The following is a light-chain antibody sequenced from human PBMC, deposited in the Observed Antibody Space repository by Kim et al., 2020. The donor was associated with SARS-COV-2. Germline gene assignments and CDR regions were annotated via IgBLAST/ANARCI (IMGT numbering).Light chain of an antibody. J-gene: IGLJ2*01. CDR2: VNN. CDR1: KSNIGKNY. Sequence: GQKVTILCSGSKSNIGKNYVSWYQQLPRTPPKLLIYVNNKRPAGIPDRFSGSKSGTSATLDITGLQTGDEADYYCGTFDTSLIAVVFGGGTQLTVL. CDR3: GTFDTSLIAVV. V-gene: IGLV1-51*01.